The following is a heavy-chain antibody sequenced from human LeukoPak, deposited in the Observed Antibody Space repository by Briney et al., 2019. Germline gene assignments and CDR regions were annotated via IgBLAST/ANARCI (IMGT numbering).Heavy chain of an antibody. Sequence: PTETLSLTCTVSGGSISSYYWSWIRQPPGKGLEWIGYIYYSGSTNYNPSLKSRVTISVDTSKNQFSLKLSSVTAADTAVYYCARGGSTGTNLNWVDPWGQGTLVTVSS. D-gene: IGHD1-1*01. V-gene: IGHV4-59*01. CDR1: GGSISSYY. CDR3: ARGGSTGTNLNWVDP. J-gene: IGHJ5*02. CDR2: IYYSGST.